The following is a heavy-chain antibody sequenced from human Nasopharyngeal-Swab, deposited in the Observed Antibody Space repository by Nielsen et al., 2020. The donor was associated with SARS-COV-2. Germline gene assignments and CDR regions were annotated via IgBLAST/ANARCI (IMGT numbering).Heavy chain of an antibody. CDR1: GYRFSTYW. J-gene: IGHJ5*01. CDR2: IYPGDSDT. Sequence: GESLKISCKGSGYRFSTYWIVWVRQMPGRGLEWMGTIYPGDSDTRYSPSFQGQATISADKSMNTAHLQWSSLKAADTAMYYWARSPQSYGYEFDFWGQGTLVTVSP. D-gene: IGHD3-16*01. CDR3: ARSPQSYGYEFDF. V-gene: IGHV5-51*01.